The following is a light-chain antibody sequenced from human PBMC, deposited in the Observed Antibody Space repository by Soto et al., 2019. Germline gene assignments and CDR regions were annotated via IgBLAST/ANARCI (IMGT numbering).Light chain of an antibody. CDR3: QQDDNLPLT. CDR2: DAS. CDR1: QDISNY. V-gene: IGKV1-33*01. Sequence: DIQMTQSPSSLSASVGDRVTITCHASQDISNYLNWYQQKPGKAPKLLIYDASNLGTGVPARFSGSGSGTDFTFTISSLQPEDIATYYCQQDDNLPLTFGGGTKVEIK. J-gene: IGKJ4*01.